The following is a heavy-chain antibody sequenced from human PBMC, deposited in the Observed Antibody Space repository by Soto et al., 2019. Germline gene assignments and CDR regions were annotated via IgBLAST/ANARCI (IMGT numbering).Heavy chain of an antibody. CDR3: ASESTVTDAFDI. D-gene: IGHD4-17*01. CDR2: LFYTGHT. Sequence: SETLSLTCTVSGHSMSNTDYFWGWIRQTPWSGLQWIGSLFYTGHTYYNPSLLSRVTISADTSKNQFSLRLTSVTAADTGVYYCASESTVTDAFDIWGQGTMVTVSS. J-gene: IGHJ3*02. CDR1: GHSMSNTDYF. V-gene: IGHV4-39*01.